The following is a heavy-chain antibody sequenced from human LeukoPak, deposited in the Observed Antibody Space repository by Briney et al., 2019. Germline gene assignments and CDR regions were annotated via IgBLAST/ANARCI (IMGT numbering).Heavy chain of an antibody. V-gene: IGHV4-59*01. J-gene: IGHJ6*03. CDR2: IYYSGST. CDR1: GGSISSYY. CDR3: ARALYSSSFHYYYYMDV. D-gene: IGHD6-6*01. Sequence: SETLSLTCTVSGGSISSYYWSWIRQPPGKGLEWIGYIYYSGSTNYNPSLKSRVTISVVTSKNQFSLKLSSVTAADTAVYYCARALYSSSFHYYYYMDVWGKGTTVTVSS.